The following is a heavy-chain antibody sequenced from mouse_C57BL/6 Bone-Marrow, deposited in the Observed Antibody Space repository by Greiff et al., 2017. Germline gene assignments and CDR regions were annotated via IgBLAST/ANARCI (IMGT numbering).Heavy chain of an antibody. CDR2: IDPENGDT. CDR1: GFNIKDDY. V-gene: IGHV14-4*01. D-gene: IGHD2-2*01. J-gene: IGHJ2*01. Sequence: VQLQQSGAELVRPGASVKLSCTASGFNIKDDYMHWVKQRPEQGLEWIGWIDPENGDTEYASKFQGKATITADPSSNTAYLQLSSLTSEDTAVYYCTIMVTTGFVYWGQGTTLTVSS. CDR3: TIMVTTGFVY.